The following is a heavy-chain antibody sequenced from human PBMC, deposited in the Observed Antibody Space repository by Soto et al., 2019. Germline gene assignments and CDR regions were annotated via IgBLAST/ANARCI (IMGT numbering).Heavy chain of an antibody. J-gene: IGHJ1*01. D-gene: IGHD2-15*01. V-gene: IGHV3-43*01. CDR1: GFTFDDYT. CDR2: ISWDGGST. Sequence: EVQLVESGGVVVQPVGSLRLSCAASGFTFDDYTMHWVRQAPGKGLEWVSLISWDGGSTYYADSVKGRFTISRDNSKNSLYLQMNSLRTEDTALYYCANDSRAATSEYFHHWGQGNLVTVSS. CDR3: ANDSRAATSEYFHH.